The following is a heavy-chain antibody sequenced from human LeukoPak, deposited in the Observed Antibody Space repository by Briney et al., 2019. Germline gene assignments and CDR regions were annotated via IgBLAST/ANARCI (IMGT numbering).Heavy chain of an antibody. D-gene: IGHD5-18*01. CDR1: GVSLTSNY. CDR3: ARSSGHSYGDFVY. CDR2: THHSGST. J-gene: IGHJ4*02. Sequence: SETLSLTCSVSGVSLTSNYWSWIRQPPGKGLEWIGYTHHSGSTSYNPSLKSRITISLDTSNNQFSLKLSSVTAADTAVYYCARSSGHSYGDFVYWGQGTLVTVSS. V-gene: IGHV4-59*01.